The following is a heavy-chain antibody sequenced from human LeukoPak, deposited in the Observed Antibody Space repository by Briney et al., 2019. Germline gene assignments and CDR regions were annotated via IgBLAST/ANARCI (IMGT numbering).Heavy chain of an antibody. J-gene: IGHJ4*02. V-gene: IGHV4-59*06. Sequence: SETLSLTCTVSGGSISSYYWSWIRQHPGKGLEWIGYIYYSGSTYYNPSLKSRVTISIDTSKNQFSLKLSSVTAADTAVYYCARAGYDSSGYSTYYFDYWGQGTLVTVSS. CDR2: IYYSGST. CDR3: ARAGYDSSGYSTYYFDY. CDR1: GGSISSYY. D-gene: IGHD3-22*01.